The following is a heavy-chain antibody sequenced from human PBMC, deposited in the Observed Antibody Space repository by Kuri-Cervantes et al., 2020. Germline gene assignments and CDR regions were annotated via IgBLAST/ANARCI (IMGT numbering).Heavy chain of an antibody. CDR3: AREGSIVVVVAAPDAFDI. CDR2: IKQDGSEK. D-gene: IGHD2-15*01. Sequence: GGSLRLSCAASGFTVSSNYMSWVRQAPGKGLEWVANIKQDGSEKYYVDSVKGRFTISRDNAKNSLYLQMNSLRAEDTAVYYCAREGSIVVVVAAPDAFDIWGQGTMVTVSS. J-gene: IGHJ3*02. CDR1: GFTVSSNY. V-gene: IGHV3-7*01.